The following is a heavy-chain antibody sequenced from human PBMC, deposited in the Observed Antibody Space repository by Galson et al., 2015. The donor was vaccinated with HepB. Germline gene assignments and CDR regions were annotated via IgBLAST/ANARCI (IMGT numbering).Heavy chain of an antibody. CDR2: VYYSGIT. CDR1: GGSISTYY. CDR3: ARDVRRITGTVSPDPYNWFDP. Sequence: ETLSLTCTVSGGSISTYYWSWIRQPPGRGLEWIGYVYYSGITNYNPSLKSRVTISVDTSKNQFSLKLSSVTAADTAVYYCARDVRRITGTVSPDPYNWFDPWGQGTLVTVSS. D-gene: IGHD1-20*01. J-gene: IGHJ5*02. V-gene: IGHV4-59*01.